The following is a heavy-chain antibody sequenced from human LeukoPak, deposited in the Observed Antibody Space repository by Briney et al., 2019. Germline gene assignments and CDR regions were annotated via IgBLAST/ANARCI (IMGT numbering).Heavy chain of an antibody. Sequence: GGSLRLSCAASGFTFSSYGMHWVRQAPGKGLEWVAFIRYDGSNKYYADSVKGRFTISRDNSKNTAYLQMNSLKTEDTAVYYCTRAHFLYGSGSKYAFDIWGQGTMVTVSS. D-gene: IGHD3-10*01. CDR3: TRAHFLYGSGSKYAFDI. CDR1: GFTFSSYG. J-gene: IGHJ3*02. CDR2: IRYDGSNK. V-gene: IGHV3-30*02.